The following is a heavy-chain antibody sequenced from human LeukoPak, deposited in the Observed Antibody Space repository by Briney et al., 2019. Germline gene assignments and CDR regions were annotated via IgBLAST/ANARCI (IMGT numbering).Heavy chain of an antibody. J-gene: IGHJ5*02. V-gene: IGHV3-9*01. D-gene: IGHD3-10*01. CDR2: ISWNRGSI. CDR1: GFTFDAYA. CDR3: AKDRNRWLYNWLDP. Sequence: GGSLRHSCAASGFTFDAYAMHCVRQAPGKGLEWVSGISWNRGSIGYADSVKGGFTISRDNAKNSLYLQMNSLRAEDTALYYCAKDRNRWLYNWLDPWGQGTPVTVSS.